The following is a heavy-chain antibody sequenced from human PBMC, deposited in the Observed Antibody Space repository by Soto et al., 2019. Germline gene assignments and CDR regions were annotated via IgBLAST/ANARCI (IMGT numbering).Heavy chain of an antibody. D-gene: IGHD6-13*01. CDR1: GFTFSSYA. CDR3: AKDRLAAAGYYYYYGMDV. V-gene: IGHV3-23*01. Sequence: GGSLILSCAASGFTFSSYAMSWVRQAPGKGLEWVSAISGSGGSTYYADSVKGRFTISRDNSKNTLYLQMNSLRAEDTAVYYCAKDRLAAAGYYYYYGMDVWGQGTTVTVSS. CDR2: ISGSGGST. J-gene: IGHJ6*02.